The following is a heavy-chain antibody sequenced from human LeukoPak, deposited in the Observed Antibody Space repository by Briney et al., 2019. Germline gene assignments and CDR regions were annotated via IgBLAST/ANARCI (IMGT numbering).Heavy chain of an antibody. J-gene: IGHJ4*02. D-gene: IGHD2-15*01. V-gene: IGHV1-69*04. CDR2: IIPILGIA. CDR1: GGTFSSYA. Sequence: EASVKVSCKASGGTFSSYAISWVRQAPGQGLEWMGRIIPILGIANYAQKFQGRVTITADKSTSTAYMELSSLRSEDTAVYYCARERSGCSGGSCYLFDYWGQGTLVTVSS. CDR3: ARERSGCSGGSCYLFDY.